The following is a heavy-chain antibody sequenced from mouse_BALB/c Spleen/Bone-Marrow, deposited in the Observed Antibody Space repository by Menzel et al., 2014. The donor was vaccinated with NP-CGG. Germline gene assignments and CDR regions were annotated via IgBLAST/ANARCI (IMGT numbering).Heavy chain of an antibody. Sequence: EVQLQQSGAELVKPGASVKLSCTASGFNIKDYYMHWVKQRPEQGLEWIGWIDPENGDTEYAPKFQGKATITADTSSNTAYLQLSSLTSEDTAVYYCARDYGPFDYWGQGTTLTVSS. CDR2: IDPENGDT. CDR1: GFNIKDYY. D-gene: IGHD1-2*01. CDR3: ARDYGPFDY. J-gene: IGHJ2*01. V-gene: IGHV14-2*01.